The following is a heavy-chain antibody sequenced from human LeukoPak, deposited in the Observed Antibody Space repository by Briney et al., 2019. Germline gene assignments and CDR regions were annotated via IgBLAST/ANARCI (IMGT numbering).Heavy chain of an antibody. V-gene: IGHV1-46*01. CDR3: ARGDYYDCSGYSNNYYFDY. CDR2: INPSGGST. J-gene: IGHJ4*02. Sequence: GASVKVSCKASGYTFTSYYMHWVRQAPAQGLEWMGIINPSGGSTSYPQKFQGRVTMTRDTSTSTVYMELSRLRCEDTAVYFCARGDYYDCSGYSNNYYFDYWGQGTLVTVSS. CDR1: GYTFTSYY. D-gene: IGHD3-22*01.